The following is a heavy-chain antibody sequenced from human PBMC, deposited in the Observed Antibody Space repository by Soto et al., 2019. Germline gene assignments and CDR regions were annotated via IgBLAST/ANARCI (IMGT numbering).Heavy chain of an antibody. V-gene: IGHV1-2*04. CDR3: ARANDYYDSIEQVYFDY. CDR1: GYTFTGYY. J-gene: IGHJ4*02. CDR2: INPNSGGT. Sequence: AASVKVSCKASGYTFTGYYMHWVRQAPGQGLEWMGWINPNSGGTNYAQKFQGWVTMTRDTSISTAYMELSRLRSDDTAVYYCARANDYYDSIEQVYFDYWGQGTLVTVSS. D-gene: IGHD3-22*01.